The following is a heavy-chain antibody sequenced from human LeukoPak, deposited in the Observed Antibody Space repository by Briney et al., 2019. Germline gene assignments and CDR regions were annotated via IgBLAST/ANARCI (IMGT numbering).Heavy chain of an antibody. Sequence: SGPALVKPTQTLTLTCTFSGFSLSTRGMCVSWIRQPPGKALEWLARIDWDDDKYYSTSLKTRLTISKDTSKNQVVLTMTNMYPVDTATYYCARYIAARGAYFDYWGQGTLVTVSS. J-gene: IGHJ4*02. V-gene: IGHV2-70*11. CDR1: GFSLSTRGMC. D-gene: IGHD6-6*01. CDR2: IDWDDDK. CDR3: ARYIAARGAYFDY.